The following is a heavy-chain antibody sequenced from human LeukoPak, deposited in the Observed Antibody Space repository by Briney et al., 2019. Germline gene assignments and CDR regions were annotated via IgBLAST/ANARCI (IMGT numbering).Heavy chain of an antibody. Sequence: SETLSLTCTVSGGSISSGSYYWSWIRQPAGKGLEWIGRIYTSGSTNYNPSLKSRVTISVDTSKNQFSLKLSSVTAADTAVYYCARDSRVAGQGGYFDYWGQGTLVTVSS. J-gene: IGHJ4*02. CDR3: ARDSRVAGQGGYFDY. V-gene: IGHV4-61*02. CDR1: GGSISSGSYY. D-gene: IGHD6-13*01. CDR2: IYTSGST.